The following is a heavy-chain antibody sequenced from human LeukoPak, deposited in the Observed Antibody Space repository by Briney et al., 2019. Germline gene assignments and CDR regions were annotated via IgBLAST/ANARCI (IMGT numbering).Heavy chain of an antibody. J-gene: IGHJ4*02. CDR2: IYHSGST. Sequence: SETLSLTCAVSGYSISSGYYWGWIRQPPGKGLEWIGSIYHSGSTYYNPSLKSRVTISVDTSKNQFSLKLSSVTTADTAVHYCARGGYSSGWYTKNVWGQGTLVTVSS. CDR1: GYSISSGYY. D-gene: IGHD6-19*01. CDR3: ARGGYSSGWYTKNV. V-gene: IGHV4-38-2*01.